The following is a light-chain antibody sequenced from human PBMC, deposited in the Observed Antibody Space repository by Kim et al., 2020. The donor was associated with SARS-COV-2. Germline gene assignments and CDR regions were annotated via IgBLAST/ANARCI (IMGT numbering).Light chain of an antibody. CDR1: SLRSYY. CDR2: GKN. J-gene: IGLJ3*02. CDR3: NSRDSSHSHWV. V-gene: IGLV3-19*01. Sequence: SSELTQDPAVSVALGQTVRITCQGDSLRSYYASWYQQKPGQAPVLVIYGKNNRPSGIPDRFSGSSSANTASLTITGAQEEDEAVYYCNSRDSSHSHWVFG.